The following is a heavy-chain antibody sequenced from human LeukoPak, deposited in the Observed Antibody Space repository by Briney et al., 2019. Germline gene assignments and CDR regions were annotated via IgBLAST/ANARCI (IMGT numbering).Heavy chain of an antibody. Sequence: GGSLRLSCAASGFTLSTYWMTWVRQAPGKGLEWLANIKQDGSDKYYVDSVMGRFTISRDNAKNSLYLQMNSLRAEDTAVYYCVRDRSNWGNDAFDIWGQGTMVTVSS. CDR2: IKQDGSDK. J-gene: IGHJ3*02. CDR3: VRDRSNWGNDAFDI. CDR1: GFTLSTYW. V-gene: IGHV3-7*01. D-gene: IGHD7-27*01.